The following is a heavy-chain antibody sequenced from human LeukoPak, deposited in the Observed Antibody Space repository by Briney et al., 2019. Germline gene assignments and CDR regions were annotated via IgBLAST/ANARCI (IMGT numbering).Heavy chain of an antibody. J-gene: IGHJ4*02. Sequence: SETLSLTCTVSGGSISSSSYCWGWIRQPPGKGLEWIGSIYYSGSTYYNPSLKSRVTISVDTSKNQFSLKLSSVTAADTAVYYCARHWGYSEFDYWGQGTLVTVSS. CDR1: GGSISSSSYC. D-gene: IGHD5-24*01. CDR3: ARHWGYSEFDY. CDR2: IYYSGST. V-gene: IGHV4-39*01.